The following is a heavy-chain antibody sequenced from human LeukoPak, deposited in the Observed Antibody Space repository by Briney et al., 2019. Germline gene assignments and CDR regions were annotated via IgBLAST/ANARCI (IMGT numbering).Heavy chain of an antibody. CDR2: INIDGSST. CDR3: ARPESFWSHYYYMDV. V-gene: IGHV3-74*01. CDR1: GFTFSSYW. D-gene: IGHD3-3*01. Sequence: GGSLRLSCAASGFTFSSYWMHWVRHAPGKGVVWVSRINIDGSSTSYADSVKGRFTISRDNAKNTLYLQMNSLRAEDTAVYYSARPESFWSHYYYMDVWGKGTTVTVSS. J-gene: IGHJ6*03.